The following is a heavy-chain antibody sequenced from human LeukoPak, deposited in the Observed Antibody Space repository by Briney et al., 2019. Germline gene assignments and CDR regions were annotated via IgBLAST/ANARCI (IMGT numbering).Heavy chain of an antibody. D-gene: IGHD1-1*01. J-gene: IGHJ4*02. Sequence: SETLSLTCTVSGGSISSGGYYWSWIRQHPGKGLEWIGYIYYSGNTYYNPSLKSRLIISVDTSKNQFSLKLSSLTAADTAVYYCARVETGTTCFDYWGQGTLVTVSS. CDR2: IYYSGNT. CDR3: ARVETGTTCFDY. V-gene: IGHV4-31*03. CDR1: GGSISSGGYY.